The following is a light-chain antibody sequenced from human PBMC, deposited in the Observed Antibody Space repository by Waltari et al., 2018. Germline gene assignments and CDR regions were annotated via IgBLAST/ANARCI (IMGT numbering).Light chain of an antibody. V-gene: IGKV1-33*01. CDR3: QHFDNLLFT. CDR1: QDISHY. Sequence: DIQVTQSPSSLSASVGDRVTITCQAIQDISHYFNWYQQRPGKAPKVLIYDATLLKIGVPSRFSGSGSGTDFTFAITSLQPEDAATYYCQHFDNLLFTFGQGTKLEI. J-gene: IGKJ2*01. CDR2: DAT.